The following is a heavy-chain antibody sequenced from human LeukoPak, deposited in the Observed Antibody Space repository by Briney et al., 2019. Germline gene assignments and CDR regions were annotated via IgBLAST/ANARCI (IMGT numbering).Heavy chain of an antibody. Sequence: GGSLRLSCAASGFTFSDYTMNWVRQAPGKGLEWVSYITSTSNTIYYADSVKGRFTIFRDNAKNSLYLQMNSLRDEDTAVYFCARGASRAFDIWGQGTIVTVSS. CDR2: ITSTSNTI. J-gene: IGHJ3*02. CDR1: GFTFSDYT. CDR3: ARGASRAFDI. V-gene: IGHV3-48*02.